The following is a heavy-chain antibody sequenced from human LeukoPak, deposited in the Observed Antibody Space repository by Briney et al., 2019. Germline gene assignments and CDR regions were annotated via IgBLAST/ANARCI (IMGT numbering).Heavy chain of an antibody. CDR3: TKDVQNDVGATDC. CDR2: IDRSGERT. J-gene: IGHJ4*02. Sequence: GGSLRLSCAASGFTFTIHAMTWVRQAPGKGLEWVSTIDRSGERTHYADSVRGRFTISRDNSRNPLYLQMNSLRAEDTAIYYCTKDVQNDVGATDCWGQGTLVTVSS. V-gene: IGHV3-23*01. CDR1: GFTFTIHA. D-gene: IGHD1-26*01.